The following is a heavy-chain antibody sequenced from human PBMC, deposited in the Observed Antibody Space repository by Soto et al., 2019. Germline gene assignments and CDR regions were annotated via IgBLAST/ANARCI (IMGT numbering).Heavy chain of an antibody. Sequence: PSEILSLTCTVSGGSISSYYWSWIRQPPGKGLEWIGYIYYSGSTNYNPSLKSRVTISVDTSKNQFSLKLSSVTAADTAVYYCARDQAGDTYFGYWGQGTLVTVS. D-gene: IGHD5-18*01. CDR2: IYYSGST. J-gene: IGHJ4*02. CDR3: ARDQAGDTYFGY. V-gene: IGHV4-59*01. CDR1: GGSISSYY.